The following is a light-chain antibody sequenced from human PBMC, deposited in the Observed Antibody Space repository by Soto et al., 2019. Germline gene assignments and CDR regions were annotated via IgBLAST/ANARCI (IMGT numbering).Light chain of an antibody. V-gene: IGKV1-39*01. CDR2: AAS. CDR1: QSISSY. Sequence: DIKMTQAPSSLSASVGDRVTITCRASQSISSYLNWYQQKPGKAPKLLIYAASSLQSGVPSRFSGSGSGTDFTLTISSLQPEDFATYYCQQRYSTPLYTFGQGTKLEIK. CDR3: QQRYSTPLYT. J-gene: IGKJ2*01.